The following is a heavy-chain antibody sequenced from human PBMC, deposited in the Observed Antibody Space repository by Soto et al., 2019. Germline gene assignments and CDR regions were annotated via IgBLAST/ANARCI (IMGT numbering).Heavy chain of an antibody. J-gene: IGHJ4*02. Sequence: GPEVKKPGASVKVSCKASGYTFATYGISWVRQAPGQGLEWMGWISASNGNTDYAQKLQGRVTMTTDTSTSTAYMELRSLRSDDTAVYYCARGTSGSYHSAISNWGQGTLVTVSS. CDR2: ISASNGNT. CDR3: ARGTSGSYHSAISN. V-gene: IGHV1-18*01. CDR1: GYTFATYG. D-gene: IGHD1-26*01.